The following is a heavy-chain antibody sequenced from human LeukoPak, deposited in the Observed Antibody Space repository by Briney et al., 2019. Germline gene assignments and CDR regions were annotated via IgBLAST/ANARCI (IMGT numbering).Heavy chain of an antibody. V-gene: IGHV3-23*01. D-gene: IGHD6-13*01. J-gene: IGHJ4*02. Sequence: GGSLRLSCAASGFTFSSYAMSWVRQAPGKGLEWVSAISRSGGSTYYADSVKGRFTISRDNSKHTLYLQMNSLRAEDTAVYYCAKRPYSSSWYGFYGYWGQGTLVTVSS. CDR1: GFTFSSYA. CDR3: AKRPYSSSWYGFYGY. CDR2: ISRSGGST.